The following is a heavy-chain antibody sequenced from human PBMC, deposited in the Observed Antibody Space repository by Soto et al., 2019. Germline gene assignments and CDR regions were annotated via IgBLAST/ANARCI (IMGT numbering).Heavy chain of an antibody. V-gene: IGHV3-23*01. Sequence: GGSLRLSCAASGFTFSNYAISWVRQAPGKGLECVAIISGSGDTSYYADSVKGRFTISRDNSRNTLYLQLNSLRAEDSAKYYCAKEGNSGLYYFDYWGPGTLVTVSS. CDR3: AKEGNSGLYYFDY. CDR2: ISGSGDTS. D-gene: IGHD6-19*01. J-gene: IGHJ4*02. CDR1: GFTFSNYA.